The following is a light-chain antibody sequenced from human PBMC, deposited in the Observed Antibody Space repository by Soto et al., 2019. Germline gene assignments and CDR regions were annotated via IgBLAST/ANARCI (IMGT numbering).Light chain of an antibody. CDR1: SSDVGGYDY. CDR3: SSYTSSSTLYV. V-gene: IGLV2-8*01. Sequence: QSALTQPPSASGSPGQSVTISCTGTSSDVGGYDYVSWYQQYPGKTPKLMIFEVTKWPSGVPDRFSGSRSGNTASLTISGLQAEDEADYYCSSYTSSSTLYVFGTGTKVTVL. J-gene: IGLJ1*01. CDR2: EVT.